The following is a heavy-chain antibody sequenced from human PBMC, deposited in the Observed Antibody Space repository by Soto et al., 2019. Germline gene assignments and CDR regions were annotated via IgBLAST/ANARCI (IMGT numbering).Heavy chain of an antibody. CDR3: ATDHRGLYYYGSGSYLSPKKFDY. Sequence: ASVKVSCKVSGYTLTELSMHWVRQAPGKGLEWMGGFDPEDGETIYAQKFQGRVTMTEDTSTDTAYMELSSLRSEDTAVYYCATDHRGLYYYGSGSYLSPKKFDYWGQGTLVTVSS. D-gene: IGHD3-10*01. CDR2: FDPEDGET. J-gene: IGHJ4*02. V-gene: IGHV1-24*01. CDR1: GYTLTELS.